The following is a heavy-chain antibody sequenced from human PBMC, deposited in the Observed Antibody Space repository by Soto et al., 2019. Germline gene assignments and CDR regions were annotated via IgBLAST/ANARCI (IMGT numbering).Heavy chain of an antibody. CDR3: ARLSRFGYCSSTSCYHGMDV. Sequence: SETLSLTCAVYGGSFSGYYWSWIRQPPGKGLEWIGEINHSGSTNYNPSLKSRVTISVDTSKNQFSLKLSSVTAADTAVYYCARLSRFGYCSSTSCYHGMDVWGKGTTVTVSS. CDR2: INHSGST. J-gene: IGHJ6*04. D-gene: IGHD2-2*01. V-gene: IGHV4-34*01. CDR1: GGSFSGYY.